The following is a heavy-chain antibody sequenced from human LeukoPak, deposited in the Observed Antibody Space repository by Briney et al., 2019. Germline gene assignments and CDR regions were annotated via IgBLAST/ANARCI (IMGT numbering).Heavy chain of an antibody. V-gene: IGHV1-69*13. Sequence: GASVKVSCKASGGTFSSYAISWVRQAPGQGLEWMGGIIPIFGTANYAQKFQGRVTITADESTSTAYMELSSLRSEDTAVYYCARVGKQWLVDGRGYFQHWGQGTLVTVSS. CDR1: GGTFSSYA. CDR2: IIPIFGTA. CDR3: ARVGKQWLVDGRGYFQH. J-gene: IGHJ1*01. D-gene: IGHD6-19*01.